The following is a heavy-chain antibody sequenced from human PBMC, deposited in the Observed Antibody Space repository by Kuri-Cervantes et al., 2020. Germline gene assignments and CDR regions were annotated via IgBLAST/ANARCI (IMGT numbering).Heavy chain of an antibody. V-gene: IGHV3-23*01. D-gene: IGHD5-18*01. CDR2: ISGSGGST. CDR3: AKGTQLWPEASFDY. CDR1: GFTFDNYA. J-gene: IGHJ4*02. Sequence: GESLKISCAASGFTFDNYAMSWVRQAPGKGLEWISGISGSGGSTYYADSVKGRFTISRDNSKNTLYLQMKSLRAEDTAVYYYAKGTQLWPEASFDYWGQGTLVTVSS.